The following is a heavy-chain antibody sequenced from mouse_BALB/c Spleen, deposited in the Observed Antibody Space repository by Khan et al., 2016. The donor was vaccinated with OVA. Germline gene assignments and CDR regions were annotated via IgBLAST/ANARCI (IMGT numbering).Heavy chain of an antibody. CDR3: ARSGTITTVVATDFDY. D-gene: IGHD1-1*01. J-gene: IGHJ2*01. CDR2: ISYSGRT. CDR1: GYSITSDYA. Sequence: EVQLQESGPGLVKPSQSLSLTCTVTGYSITSDYAWHWIRQFPGNKLVWMGYISYSGRTSYNPSLKSRLSITRDTSKNQFFLQLNSVTTEDTATYYCARSGTITTVVATDFDYWGQGTTLTVSS. V-gene: IGHV3-2*02.